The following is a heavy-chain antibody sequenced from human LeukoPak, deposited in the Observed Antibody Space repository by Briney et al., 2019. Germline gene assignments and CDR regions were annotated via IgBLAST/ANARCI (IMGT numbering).Heavy chain of an antibody. V-gene: IGHV3-30*04. D-gene: IGHD6-19*01. J-gene: IGHJ4*02. Sequence: PGGSLRLSCAASGFTFSSYAMHWVRQAPGKGLEWVAVISYDGSNKYYADSVKGRFTISRDNSKNALYLQMNSLRAEDTAVYYCAREGRAGTYSGYWSQATLVTVSS. CDR2: ISYDGSNK. CDR1: GFTFSSYA. CDR3: AREGRAGTYSGY.